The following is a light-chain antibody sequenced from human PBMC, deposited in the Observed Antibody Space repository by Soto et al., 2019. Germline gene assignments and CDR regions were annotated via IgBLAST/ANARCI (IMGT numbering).Light chain of an antibody. V-gene: IGLV2-14*01. CDR3: TSYTTSSTQV. J-gene: IGLJ3*02. Sequence: QSALTQPASVSGSPGQSITISCTGTSSDVAYYNYVSWYQHHPGKAPKLIIYDVNNRPSGVSNRFSGSKSGNTASLTISGLQTDDEADYYCTSYTTSSTQVFGGGTKLTVL. CDR1: SSDVAYYNY. CDR2: DVN.